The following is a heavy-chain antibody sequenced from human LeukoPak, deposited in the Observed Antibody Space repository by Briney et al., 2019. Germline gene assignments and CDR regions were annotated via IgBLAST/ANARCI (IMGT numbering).Heavy chain of an antibody. CDR1: GFTFSSYG. CDR3: AKIQYSRSSGYFDY. Sequence: RGSLRLSCAASGFTFSSYGMHWVRQAPGKGLEWVAAISNDGSSQYYEDSVKGRFTISRDNSRNTLYLQMNSLRAEDTAVYYCAKIQYSRSSGYFDYWGQGTLVTVSS. V-gene: IGHV3-30*18. CDR2: ISNDGSSQ. J-gene: IGHJ4*02. D-gene: IGHD6-6*01.